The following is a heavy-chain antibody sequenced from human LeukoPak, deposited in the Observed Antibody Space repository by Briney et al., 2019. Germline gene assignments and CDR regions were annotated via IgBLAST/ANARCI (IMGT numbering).Heavy chain of an antibody. Sequence: PGGSLRLSCAVSGFTVSSNFMSLVRQAPWEGPEWVSVIYTSGITYYADSVRGRFTISRDNSKNTLYLQMDSLTAEDTAVYYCARADAGGTYSFDYWGQGILVTVSS. CDR2: IYTSGIT. CDR1: GFTVSSNF. J-gene: IGHJ4*02. D-gene: IGHD1-26*01. CDR3: ARADAGGTYSFDY. V-gene: IGHV3-66*01.